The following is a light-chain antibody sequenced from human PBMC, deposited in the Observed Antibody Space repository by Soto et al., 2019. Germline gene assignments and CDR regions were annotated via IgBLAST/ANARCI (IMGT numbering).Light chain of an antibody. Sequence: DIQMTQSPSALSASVGDTVTIACRASQSISTYLSWYQQKPGKAPRLLIYAASALQTGVPSRFSGSGSGTDFPLTISSLQHEDFATYYCQQCSSSPPYTVGRGTKMEMK. CDR2: AAS. J-gene: IGKJ2*01. V-gene: IGKV1-39*01. CDR3: QQCSSSPPYT. CDR1: QSISTY.